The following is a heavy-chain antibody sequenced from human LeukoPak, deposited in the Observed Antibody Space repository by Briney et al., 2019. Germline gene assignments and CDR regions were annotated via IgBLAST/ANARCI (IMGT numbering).Heavy chain of an antibody. V-gene: IGHV1-8*01. CDR3: ARKGPANYYYYYMDV. CDR2: MNPNSGNT. J-gene: IGHJ6*03. CDR1: GYTFTSYD. D-gene: IGHD2-2*01. Sequence: ASVKVSCKASGYTFTSYDINWVRQATGQGLEWMGWMNPNSGNTGYAQKFQGRVTMTRNTSISTAYMELSSLRSEDRAVYFCARKGPANYYYYYMDVWGKGTTVTVSS.